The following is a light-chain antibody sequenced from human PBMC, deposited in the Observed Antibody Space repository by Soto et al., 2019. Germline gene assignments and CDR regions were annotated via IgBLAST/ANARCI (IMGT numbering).Light chain of an antibody. CDR3: QQLSSYPLT. J-gene: IGKJ4*01. V-gene: IGKV1-9*01. CDR2: GAS. Sequence: IQLTQSPSSLSASIGDRVTISCRASQGIGSYLAWYQLKPGKAPELLIFGASTVRSGVPSRFSGSGSGTDFTLTISNLQPEDSATYYCQQLSSYPLTFGGGTKVAIK. CDR1: QGIGSY.